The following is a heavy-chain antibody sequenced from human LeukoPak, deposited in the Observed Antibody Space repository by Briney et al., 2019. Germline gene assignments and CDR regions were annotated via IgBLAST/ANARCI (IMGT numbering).Heavy chain of an antibody. CDR1: GGSISSYY. J-gene: IGHJ5*02. Sequence: AESQSLTCTVSGGSISSYYWSWIRQPPGKGLEWIGYIYYSGSTNYNPSLKSRVTISVDTSKNQFSLKLSSETAADTAVYYCAREVVVAATSTPNWFDPWGQGTLVTVSS. D-gene: IGHD2-15*01. CDR3: AREVVVAATSTPNWFDP. CDR2: IYYSGST. V-gene: IGHV4-59*01.